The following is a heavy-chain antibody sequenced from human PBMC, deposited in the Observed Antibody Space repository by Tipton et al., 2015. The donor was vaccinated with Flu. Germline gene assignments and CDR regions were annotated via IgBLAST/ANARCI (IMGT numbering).Heavy chain of an antibody. Sequence: TLSLTCTVYAGSFSGYYWSWIRQPPGKGLEWIGSIYYSGNTYYNPSLKSRVTISVDTSKNQFSLKLSSVTAADTAVYYCARDGFITMIVVVTPGAFDIWGQGTMVTVSS. D-gene: IGHD3-22*01. J-gene: IGHJ3*02. CDR3: ARDGFITMIVVVTPGAFDI. V-gene: IGHV4-34*01. CDR1: AGSFSGYY. CDR2: IYYSGNT.